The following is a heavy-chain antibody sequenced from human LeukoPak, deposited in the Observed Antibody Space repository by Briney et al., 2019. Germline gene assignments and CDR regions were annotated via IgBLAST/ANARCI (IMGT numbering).Heavy chain of an antibody. Sequence: SETLSLTCAVSGGSISSANWWSWVRRPPGKGLEWIGDIYHSGSTNYNPSLKSRLTVSLDRSKNLFSLNLSSVTAADTAIYYCAGQINNYSGIWGQGAMVTVSS. CDR3: AGQINNYSGI. CDR1: GGSISSANW. CDR2: IYHSGST. J-gene: IGHJ3*02. V-gene: IGHV4-4*02. D-gene: IGHD5-24*01.